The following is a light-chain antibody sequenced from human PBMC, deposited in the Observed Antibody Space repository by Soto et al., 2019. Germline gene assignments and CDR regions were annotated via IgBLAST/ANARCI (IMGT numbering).Light chain of an antibody. CDR2: EVI. J-gene: IGLJ3*02. V-gene: IGLV2-18*02. Sequence: QSALTQPPSVSGSPGQSVTISCTGTSSDVGIYNRVSWYQQPPGTAPKLMIYEVINRPSGVPDRFSGSKSDNTASLTISGLQAEDEAEYYCSSFTNSNTWVFGGGTKLTVL. CDR1: SSDVGIYNR. CDR3: SSFTNSNTWV.